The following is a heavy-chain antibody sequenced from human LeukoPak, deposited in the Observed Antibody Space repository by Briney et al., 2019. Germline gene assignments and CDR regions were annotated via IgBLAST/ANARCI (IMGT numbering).Heavy chain of an antibody. V-gene: IGHV3-30*03. D-gene: IGHD5-24*01. CDR2: ISYDGSNK. CDR1: GFTFSSYG. J-gene: IGHJ4*02. CDR3: ARRDGYNSD. Sequence: GGSLRLSCAASGFTFSSYGMHWVRQAPGKGLEWVAVISYDGSNKYYGDSVKGRFTISRDNSKNTLYLQMNSLRAEDTAVYYCARRDGYNSDWGQGTLVTVSS.